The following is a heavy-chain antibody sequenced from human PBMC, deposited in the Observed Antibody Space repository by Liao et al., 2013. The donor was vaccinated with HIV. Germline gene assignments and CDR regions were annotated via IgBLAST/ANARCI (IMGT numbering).Heavy chain of an antibody. CDR1: GVSFSGYY. Sequence: QVQLQQWGAGLLKPSETLSLTCAVYGVSFSGYYWSWIRQPAGKGLEWIGRIYTSGSTNYNPSLKSRVTMSVDTSKNQFSLKLSSVTAADTAVYYCARDGANWGLYYYMDVWGKGTTVTVSS. D-gene: IGHD7-27*01. CDR2: IYTSGST. J-gene: IGHJ6*03. CDR3: ARDGANWGLYYYMDV. V-gene: IGHV4-59*10.